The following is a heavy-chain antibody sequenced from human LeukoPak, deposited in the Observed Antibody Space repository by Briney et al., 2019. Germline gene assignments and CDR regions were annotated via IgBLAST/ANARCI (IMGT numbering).Heavy chain of an antibody. D-gene: IGHD2-2*03. CDR3: TTVDPPYYYYMDV. CDR1: GFTFSDYS. J-gene: IGHJ6*03. V-gene: IGHV3-15*01. CDR2: IKSKTDGGTT. Sequence: PGGSLRLSCAASGFTFSDYSINWVRQAPGKGLEWVGRIKSKTDGGTTDYAAPVKDRFTISRDDSKNTLYLQMNSLKTEDTAVYYCTTVDPPYYYYMDVWGKGTTVTVSS.